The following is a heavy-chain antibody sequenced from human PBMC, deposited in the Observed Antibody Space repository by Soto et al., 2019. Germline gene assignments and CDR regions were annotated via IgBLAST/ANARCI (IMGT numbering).Heavy chain of an antibody. J-gene: IGHJ3*01. CDR1: GFNLNNAW. D-gene: IGHD2-8*01. CDR3: TTTAVMVYANAQYSNFDV. Sequence: PGGSMRLSCAASGFNLNNAWLSWGCQSPGKGLEWIGYLKSETDSGTTDYAAPVKGRFTIARDGSDNTLYLQMNSLKTEDTALYYCTTTAVMVYANAQYSNFDVWGQGTMVTVSS. V-gene: IGHV3-15*01. CDR2: LKSETDSGTT.